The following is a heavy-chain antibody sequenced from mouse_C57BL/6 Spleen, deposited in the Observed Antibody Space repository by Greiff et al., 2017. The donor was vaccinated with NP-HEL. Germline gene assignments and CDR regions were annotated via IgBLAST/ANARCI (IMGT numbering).Heavy chain of an antibody. V-gene: IGHV1-59*01. J-gene: IGHJ3*01. Sequence: QVQLQQPGAELVRPGTSVKLSCKASGYTFTSYWMHWVKQRPGQGLEWIGVIDPSDSYTNYNQKFKGKATLTVDTSSSTAYMQLSSLTPEDSAVYYCLFITTVVARAYWGQGTLVTVSA. CDR3: LFITTVVARAY. CDR2: IDPSDSYT. D-gene: IGHD1-1*01. CDR1: GYTFTSYW.